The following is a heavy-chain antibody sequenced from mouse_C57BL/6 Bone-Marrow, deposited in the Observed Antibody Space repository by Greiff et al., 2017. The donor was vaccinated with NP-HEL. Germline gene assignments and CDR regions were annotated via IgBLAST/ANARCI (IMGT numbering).Heavy chain of an antibody. D-gene: IGHD1-1*01. Sequence: QVQLKESGSELRSPGSSVKLSCKDFDSEVFPIAYMSWVRQKPGHGFEWIGGILPSIGRTIYGEKFEDKATLDADTLSNTAYLELNSLTSEDSAIYYCARRDYGSSTLYWYFDVWGTGTTVTVSS. J-gene: IGHJ1*03. CDR3: ARRDYGSSTLYWYFDV. CDR2: ILPSIGRT. CDR1: DSEVFPIAY. V-gene: IGHV15-2*01.